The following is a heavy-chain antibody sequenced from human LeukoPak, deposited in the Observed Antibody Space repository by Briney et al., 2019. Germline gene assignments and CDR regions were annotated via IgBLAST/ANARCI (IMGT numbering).Heavy chain of an antibody. D-gene: IGHD3-10*01. CDR2: IYYSGST. CDR3: ARDGSGSFLGYYYMDV. CDR1: GGSISSYY. Sequence: SETLSLTCTVSGGSISSYYWSWIRQPPGKGLEWIGYIYYSGSTNYNPSLKSRVTMSVDTSKNQFSLKLSSVTAADTAVYYCARDGSGSFLGYYYMDVWGKGTTVTISS. V-gene: IGHV4-59*12. J-gene: IGHJ6*03.